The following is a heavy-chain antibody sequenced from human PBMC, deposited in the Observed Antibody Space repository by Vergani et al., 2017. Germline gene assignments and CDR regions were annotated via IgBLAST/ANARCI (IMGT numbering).Heavy chain of an antibody. CDR1: GYSFTSYW. CDR3: ARQVAVAGKWWGPYYYYGMDV. D-gene: IGHD6-19*01. CDR2: IYPGDSDT. V-gene: IGHV5-51*01. Sequence: EVQLVQSGAEVKKPGESLKISCKGSGYSFTSYWIGWVRQMPGKGLEWMGIIYPGDSDTRYSPSFQGQVTISADKSISTAYLQWSSLKASDTAMYYCARQVAVAGKWWGPYYYYGMDVWGEGTTVTVSP. J-gene: IGHJ6*04.